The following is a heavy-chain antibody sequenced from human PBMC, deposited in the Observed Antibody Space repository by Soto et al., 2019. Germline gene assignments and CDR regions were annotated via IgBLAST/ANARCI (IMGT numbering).Heavy chain of an antibody. J-gene: IGHJ6*02. CDR2: IYYSGST. Sequence: SETLSLTCTVSGGSISTYYWSWIRQPPGKGLEWIGSIYYSGSTNYSHSLNNRVTMSVDPSKNQFSLKLSSVTAADTAVYYCARDLNGMDVWGQGTTVTVSS. V-gene: IGHV4-59*01. CDR1: GGSISTYY. CDR3: ARDLNGMDV.